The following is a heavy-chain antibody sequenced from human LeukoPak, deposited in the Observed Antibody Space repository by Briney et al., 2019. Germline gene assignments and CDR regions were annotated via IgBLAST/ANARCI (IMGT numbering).Heavy chain of an antibody. CDR1: EYTFTTYY. Sequence: ASVKVSCKASEYTFTTYYFHWVRQAPGRGLEWMGWINPNSGDSKCTEKFQDRVTMTRDTSISTVYMELSRLRYDDTAVYYCARGRGTSSFDYWGQGTLVTVSS. V-gene: IGHV1-2*02. CDR3: ARGRGTSSFDY. J-gene: IGHJ4*02. CDR2: INPNSGDS. D-gene: IGHD6-6*01.